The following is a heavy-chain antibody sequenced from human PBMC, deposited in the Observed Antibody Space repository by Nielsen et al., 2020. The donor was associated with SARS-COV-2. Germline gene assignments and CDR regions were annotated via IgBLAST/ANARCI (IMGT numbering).Heavy chain of an antibody. CDR2: IKQDGSEK. CDR1: GFTFSSYW. D-gene: IGHD3-16*02. Sequence: GGSLRLSCAASGFTFSSYWMSWVRQAPGKGLEWVANIKQDGSEKYYVDSVKGRFTISRDNSKNTLYLQMNSLRAEDTAVYYCAGHLSWYGMDVWGQGTTVTVSS. CDR3: AGHLSWYGMDV. J-gene: IGHJ6*02. V-gene: IGHV3-7*01.